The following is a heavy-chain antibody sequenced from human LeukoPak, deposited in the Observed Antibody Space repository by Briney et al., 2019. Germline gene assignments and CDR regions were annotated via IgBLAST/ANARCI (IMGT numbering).Heavy chain of an antibody. V-gene: IGHV3-64*01. J-gene: IGHJ3*02. CDR2: ISSNGGST. D-gene: IGHD4-17*01. Sequence: GGSLRLSCAASGFTFSSYAMHWVRQAPGKGLEYVSAISSNGGSTYYANSVKGRFTISRDNSKNTLYLQMGGLRAEDMAVYYCARGSLYGDAAFDIWGQGTMVTVSS. CDR3: ARGSLYGDAAFDI. CDR1: GFTFSSYA.